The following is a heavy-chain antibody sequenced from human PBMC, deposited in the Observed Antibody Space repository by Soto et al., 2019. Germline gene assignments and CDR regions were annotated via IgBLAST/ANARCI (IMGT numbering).Heavy chain of an antibody. J-gene: IGHJ4*02. CDR3: AKETSAYEIDY. CDR2: ISYDGNTN. V-gene: IGHV3-30-3*01. Sequence: QVQLVESGGGVVQPGRSLRLSCAASGFIFSGYAMHWVRQAPGKGLEWVAVISYDGNTNYYADSVKGRFTVSRDNSKNTLYVQMHNLSAEDTAMYYCAKETSAYEIDYWGQGTLVTVSS. D-gene: IGHD5-12*01. CDR1: GFIFSGYA.